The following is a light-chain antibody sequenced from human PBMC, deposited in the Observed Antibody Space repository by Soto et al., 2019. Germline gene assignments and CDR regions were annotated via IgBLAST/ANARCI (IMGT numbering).Light chain of an antibody. V-gene: IGKV3-15*01. J-gene: IGKJ4*01. CDR3: QQYSIWPLT. Sequence: EIEMTQSPATLSLAPGERVTLSCRASESVSTNLAWYQQKAGQAPRLLIYGASTRATGIPARFSGSGSGTEFTLTISGLQSEDFAVYYCQQYSIWPLTFGGGTKVDIK. CDR1: ESVSTN. CDR2: GAS.